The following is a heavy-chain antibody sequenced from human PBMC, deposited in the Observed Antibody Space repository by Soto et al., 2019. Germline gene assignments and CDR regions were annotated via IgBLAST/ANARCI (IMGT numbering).Heavy chain of an antibody. Sequence: QITLKESGPTLVKPTQTLTLTCTFSGFSLSTSGVGVGWIRQPPGKALEWLSLLYWEDDKRSSPSLKSRLTITKDTSKNQVVMTISNMDPVDTATYYCVSGSFPNWFDPWGQGTLVTVSS. J-gene: IGHJ5*02. D-gene: IGHD3-10*01. V-gene: IGHV2-5*02. CDR2: LYWEDDK. CDR1: GFSLSTSGVG. CDR3: VSGSFPNWFDP.